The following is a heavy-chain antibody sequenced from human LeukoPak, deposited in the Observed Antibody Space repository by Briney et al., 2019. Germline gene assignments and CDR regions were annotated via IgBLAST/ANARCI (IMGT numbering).Heavy chain of an antibody. CDR1: GYTFTNHA. D-gene: IGHD3-16*01. V-gene: IGHV7-4-1*02. J-gene: IGHJ4*02. CDR3: APWDLGDF. CDR2: IDTNIWSP. Sequence: ASVKVSCKASGYTFTNHAMNWVRQAPGHRLEWRGWIDTNIWSPTYAQDSTPRVLFSADTSVNTAYLHISGLEAEGTAVYYCAPWDLGDFWGQGTLVTVSS.